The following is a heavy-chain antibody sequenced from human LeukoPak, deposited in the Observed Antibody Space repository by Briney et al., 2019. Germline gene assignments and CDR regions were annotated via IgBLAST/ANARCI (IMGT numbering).Heavy chain of an antibody. J-gene: IGHJ6*03. Sequence: GGSLRLSCVASGFSFSNAWMSWVRQAPGKELEWVGRIKRKSDGGATHYAAPVKGRFTISRDDSESTLFLQMSSLKTEDTAVYYCTTDGDYTAQRYYYYMDVWGKGTTVTVSS. V-gene: IGHV3-15*01. CDR1: GFSFSNAW. CDR3: TTDGDYTAQRYYYYMDV. D-gene: IGHD4-17*01. CDR2: IKRKSDGGAT.